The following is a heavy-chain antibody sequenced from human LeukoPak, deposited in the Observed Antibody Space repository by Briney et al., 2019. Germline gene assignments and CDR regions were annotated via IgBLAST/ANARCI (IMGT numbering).Heavy chain of an antibody. D-gene: IGHD5-18*01. CDR3: ARGGYSYGYRGYYYMDV. CDR1: GGSFSGYY. Sequence: SETLSLTCAVYGGSFSGYYWSWVRQPPGKGLEWIGEINHSGSTNYNPSLKSRVTISVDTSKNQFSLKLSSVPAADTAVYYCARGGYSYGYRGYYYMDVWGKGTTVTVSS. CDR2: INHSGST. V-gene: IGHV4-34*01. J-gene: IGHJ6*03.